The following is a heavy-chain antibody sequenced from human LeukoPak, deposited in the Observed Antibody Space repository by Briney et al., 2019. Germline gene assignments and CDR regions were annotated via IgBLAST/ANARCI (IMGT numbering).Heavy chain of an antibody. D-gene: IGHD3-10*01. CDR2: IYHSGGT. CDR3: ARHGRVHYGSGFSLWFDP. J-gene: IGHJ5*02. Sequence: PSETLSLTCTVSGYSISSGYYWGWIRQPPGKGLEWIGSIYHSGGTYYNPSLKSRVTISVDTSKNQFSLKLSSVTAADTAIYYCARHGRVHYGSGFSLWFDPWGQGTLVTVSS. V-gene: IGHV4-38-2*02. CDR1: GYSISSGYY.